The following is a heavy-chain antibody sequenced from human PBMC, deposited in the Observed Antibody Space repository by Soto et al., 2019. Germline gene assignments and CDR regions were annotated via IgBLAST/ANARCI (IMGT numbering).Heavy chain of an antibody. V-gene: IGHV1-69*04. CDR2: IIPILGIA. D-gene: IGHD4-17*01. CDR3: ARERSNDYGGGVFDY. J-gene: IGHJ4*02. Sequence: VASVKVSCKASGGTFSSYTISWVRQAPGQGLEWMGRIIPILGIANYAQKFQGRVTITADKSTSTAYMELSSLRSEDTAVYYCARERSNDYGGGVFDYWGQGTLVTVSS. CDR1: GGTFSSYT.